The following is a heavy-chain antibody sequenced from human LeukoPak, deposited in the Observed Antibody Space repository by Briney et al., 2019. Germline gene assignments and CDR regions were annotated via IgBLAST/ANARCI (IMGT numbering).Heavy chain of an antibody. Sequence: GGSLRLSCAASGFTFSSYEMNWVRQAPGKGLEWVSYISSSGSTIYYADSVKGRFTISRDNAKNSLYLQMNSLRAEDTAVYYRANTHYSSSWYLGYWGQGTLVTVSS. D-gene: IGHD6-13*01. CDR3: ANTHYSSSWYLGY. J-gene: IGHJ4*02. CDR2: ISSSGSTI. V-gene: IGHV3-48*03. CDR1: GFTFSSYE.